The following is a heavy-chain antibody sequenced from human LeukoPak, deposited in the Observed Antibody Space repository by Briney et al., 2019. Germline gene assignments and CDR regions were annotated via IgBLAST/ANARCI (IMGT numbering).Heavy chain of an antibody. CDR3: ARKFPQIGYCSSSSCPGAFDI. D-gene: IGHD2-2*01. CDR2: VYYSGTT. J-gene: IGHJ3*02. V-gene: IGHV4-39*07. Sequence: SETLPLTCRDSGGSIMSSTYYWGWIRQPPGKGLEWIGNVYYSGTTYSHPSLKSRVTITIDTSKNQVSLNLSSVTAADTAVYYCARKFPQIGYCSSSSCPGAFDIWGQGTMVTVSS. CDR1: GGSIMSSTYY.